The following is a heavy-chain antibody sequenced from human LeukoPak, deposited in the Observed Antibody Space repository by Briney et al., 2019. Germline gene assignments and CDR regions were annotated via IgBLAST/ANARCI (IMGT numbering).Heavy chain of an antibody. Sequence: GGSLRLSCTASGFAFSSYAVHWVRQAPGKGLECVAVISHDGSKKYYADFVKGRFTISRDNSKNTLYLHMNSLIPEDTAVYFCAKDWKFYYVSGSFFPDNWGQGTLVTVSS. CDR2: ISHDGSKK. CDR3: AKDWKFYYVSGSFFPDN. J-gene: IGHJ4*02. V-gene: IGHV3-30-3*01. D-gene: IGHD3-10*01. CDR1: GFAFSSYA.